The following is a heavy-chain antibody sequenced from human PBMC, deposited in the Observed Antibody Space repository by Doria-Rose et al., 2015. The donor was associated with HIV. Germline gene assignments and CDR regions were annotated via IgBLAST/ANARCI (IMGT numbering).Heavy chain of an antibody. D-gene: IGHD6-13*01. J-gene: IGHJ4*02. V-gene: IGHV2-26*01. CDR3: ARIKSSRWYHKYYFDF. Sequence: QITLKECGPVLVKPTETLTLTCTVSGVSLSSPGMGVSWIRQPPGKALEWLANSFSDAERSYTTSLKSRLTISRGTSKSQVVLPMTDMDPVDTATYYCARIKSSRWYHKYYFDFWGQGTLVIVSA. CDR1: GVSLSSPGMG. CDR2: SFSDAER.